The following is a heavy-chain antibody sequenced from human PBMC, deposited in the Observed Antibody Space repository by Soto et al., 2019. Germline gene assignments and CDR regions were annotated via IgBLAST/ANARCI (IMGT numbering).Heavy chain of an antibody. Sequence: SETLSLTCTVSSDSISSYYWSWIRQPSGKRLEWIGYISYSGSTDYNPSLKSRVTISGDTSKNQFSLKVSSVTAADTAVYYCARGTSWQLPFDYWGQGTLVTVSS. CDR2: ISYSGST. CDR1: SDSISSYY. V-gene: IGHV4-59*01. CDR3: ARGTSWQLPFDY. J-gene: IGHJ4*02. D-gene: IGHD6-13*01.